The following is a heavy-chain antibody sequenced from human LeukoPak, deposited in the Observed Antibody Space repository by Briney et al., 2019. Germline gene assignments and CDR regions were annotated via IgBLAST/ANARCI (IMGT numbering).Heavy chain of an antibody. CDR2: ISASGSNI. D-gene: IGHD1-1*01. J-gene: IGHJ4*02. CDR1: GFTFSNYA. CDR3: VRVKGTYFDF. Sequence: PGGSLRLSCVASGFTFSNYAMSWVRQAPGKGLEWVSYISASGSNIYYLDSVKGRFTVSRDNAMNSLFLQMDRPRAEDTAVYYCVRVKGTYFDFWGQGTLVTVSS. V-gene: IGHV3-48*01.